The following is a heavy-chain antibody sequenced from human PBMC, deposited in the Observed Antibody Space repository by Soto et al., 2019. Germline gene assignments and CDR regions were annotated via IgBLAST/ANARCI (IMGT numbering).Heavy chain of an antibody. V-gene: IGHV4-31*03. CDR2: IYRSGSA. J-gene: IGHJ5*02. D-gene: IGHD5-18*01. Sequence: QVQLQESGPGLGKPSQTLSLTCTVSGGSISSGGHYWNWIRQYPGKGLEGIGYIYRSGSAYYNPSLKSRITISVDTSKNQFSLNLSSVTAADTAVYYCARDAMGYSSGTGWFDPWGQGTLVTVSS. CDR1: GGSISSGGHY. CDR3: ARDAMGYSSGTGWFDP.